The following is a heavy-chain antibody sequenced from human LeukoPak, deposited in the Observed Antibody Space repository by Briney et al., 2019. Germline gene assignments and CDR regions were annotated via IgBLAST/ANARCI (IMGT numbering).Heavy chain of an antibody. D-gene: IGHD6-19*01. J-gene: IGHJ3*02. CDR2: IKQDGSEK. CDR1: GFTFSSYW. V-gene: IGHV3-7*03. CDR3: ARDFYSSGWTPDAFDI. Sequence: GGSLRLSCAASGFTFSSYWMSWVRQAPGKGLEWVANIKQDGSEKYYVDPVKGRFTISRDNAKNSLYLQMNSLRAEDTAVYYCARDFYSSGWTPDAFDIWGQGTMVTVSS.